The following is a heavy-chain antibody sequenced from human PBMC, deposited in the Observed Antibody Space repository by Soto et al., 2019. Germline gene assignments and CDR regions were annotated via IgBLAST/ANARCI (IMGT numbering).Heavy chain of an antibody. D-gene: IGHD2-2*01. J-gene: IGHJ5*02. Sequence: SETLSLPCAVYGGSFSGYYWSWIRQPPGKGLEWIGEINHSGSTNYNPSLKSRVTISVDTSKNQFSLKLSSVTAADTAVYYCARGCSGIVVVPAASNWFDPWGQGTLVTVSS. CDR2: INHSGST. CDR3: ARGCSGIVVVPAASNWFDP. CDR1: GGSFSGYY. V-gene: IGHV4-34*01.